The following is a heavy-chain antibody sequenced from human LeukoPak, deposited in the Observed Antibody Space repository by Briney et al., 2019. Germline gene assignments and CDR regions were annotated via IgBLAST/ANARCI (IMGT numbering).Heavy chain of an antibody. CDR3: AADDMVTGPSY. CDR2: IVVGSGNT. J-gene: IGHJ4*02. D-gene: IGHD2-21*02. Sequence: GASVKVSCKASGFTFTSSAMQWVRQARRQRLEWIGWIVVGSGNTNYAQKFQERVTITRDMSTSTAYMELSSLRSEDTAVCYCAADDMVTGPSYWGQGTLVTVSS. V-gene: IGHV1-58*02. CDR1: GFTFTSSA.